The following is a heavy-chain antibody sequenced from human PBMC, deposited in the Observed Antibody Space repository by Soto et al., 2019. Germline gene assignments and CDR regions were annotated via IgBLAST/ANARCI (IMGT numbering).Heavy chain of an antibody. J-gene: IGHJ1*01. V-gene: IGHV4-34*01. D-gene: IGHD6-13*01. CDR3: ARGSSSSSWFLQH. CDR2: ITHSGGT. CDR1: GGSFSGYF. Sequence: QVQLHQWGAGLLTPSETLSLTCDVSGGSFSGYFWSWIRQPPGKGLEWIGEITHSGGTNYNPSLKSRVTISVATSKNQFSLKVTSVTAADTGVYYCARGSSSSSWFLQHWGQGTPVTVSS.